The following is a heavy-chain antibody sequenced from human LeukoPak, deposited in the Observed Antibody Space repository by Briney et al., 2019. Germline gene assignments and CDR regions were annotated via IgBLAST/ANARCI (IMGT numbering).Heavy chain of an antibody. Sequence: PGGSLRLSCAASGFTFSDYYMSWIRQAPGRGLEWVSYISSSGSTIYYADSVKGRFTISRDNAKNSLYLQMNSLRAEDTAVYYCAGAHIAAAMYYFDYWGQGTLVTVSS. CDR2: ISSSGSTI. CDR3: AGAHIAAAMYYFDY. D-gene: IGHD6-13*01. CDR1: GFTFSDYY. J-gene: IGHJ4*02. V-gene: IGHV3-11*01.